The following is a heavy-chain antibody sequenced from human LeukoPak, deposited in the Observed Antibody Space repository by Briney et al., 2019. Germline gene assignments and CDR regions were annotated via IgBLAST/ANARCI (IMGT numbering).Heavy chain of an antibody. CDR1: GFTFSSYA. CDR2: IWYDGSNK. J-gene: IGHJ4*02. Sequence: GGSLRLSCAASGFTFSSYAMHWVRQAPGKGLEWVAVIWYDGSNKYYADSVKGRFTISGDNSKNTLYLQMNSLRAEDTAIYYCAKDCNGGNCYTDYWGQGTLVTVAS. D-gene: IGHD2-15*01. CDR3: AKDCNGGNCYTDY. V-gene: IGHV3-33*06.